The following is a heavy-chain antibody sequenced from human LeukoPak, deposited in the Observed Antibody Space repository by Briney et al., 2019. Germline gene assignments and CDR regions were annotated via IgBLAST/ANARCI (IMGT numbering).Heavy chain of an antibody. CDR1: GYTFTGYY. CDR3: ARDSSSSSWADDLSNNLFFDY. CDR2: INPSGGST. D-gene: IGHD6-13*01. V-gene: IGHV1-46*01. J-gene: IGHJ4*02. Sequence: ASVKVFCKASGYTFTGYYMHWVRQAPGQGLEWMGIINPSGGSTSYAQKFQGRVTMTRDTSTSTVYMELSSLRSEDTAVYYCARDSSSSSWADDLSNNLFFDYWGQGTLVTVSS.